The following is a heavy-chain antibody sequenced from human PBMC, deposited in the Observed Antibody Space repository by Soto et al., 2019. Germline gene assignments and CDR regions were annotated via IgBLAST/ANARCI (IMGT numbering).Heavy chain of an antibody. J-gene: IGHJ6*02. CDR2: ISSSGSTI. CDR1: GFTFSDYY. D-gene: IGHD3-3*01. V-gene: IGHV3-11*01. Sequence: GGSLRLSCAASGFTFSDYYMSWIRQAPGKGLEWVSYISSSGSTIYYADSVKGRFTISRDNAKNSLYLQMNSLRAEDTAVYYCASGFVEWLLMSVGPNGYYGMDVWGQGTTVTVSS. CDR3: ASGFVEWLLMSVGPNGYYGMDV.